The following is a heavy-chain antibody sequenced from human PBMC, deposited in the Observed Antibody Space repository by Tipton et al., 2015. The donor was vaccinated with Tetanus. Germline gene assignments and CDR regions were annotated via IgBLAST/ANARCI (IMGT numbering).Heavy chain of an antibody. V-gene: IGHV4-61*08. J-gene: IGHJ2*01. CDR2: ISYSGST. D-gene: IGHD3-16*01. Sequence: TLSLTCTVSGVSIRGEDYYWNWIRQPPGKGLEWLAYISYSGSTNSNYSLKSRITISRDTSKNQFSLKLASVTAADPAGFYCARERNRLIGDVIFRYFDLWGRGTLVTVSS. CDR1: GVSIRGEDYY. CDR3: ARERNRLIGDVIFRYFDL.